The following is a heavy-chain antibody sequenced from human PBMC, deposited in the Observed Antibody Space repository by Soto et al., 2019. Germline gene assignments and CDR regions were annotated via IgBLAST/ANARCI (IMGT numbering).Heavy chain of an antibody. V-gene: IGHV3-23*01. D-gene: IGHD3-9*01. CDR1: GFTFSSYA. J-gene: IGHJ3*02. CDR2: ISGSGGST. CDR3: AKCGLRYSDILTGYYYDAFDI. Sequence: PGGSLRLSCAASGFTFSSYAMSWVRQAPGKGLEWVSAISGSGGSTYYADSVKGRFTISRDNSKNTLYLQMNSLRAEDTAVYYCAKCGLRYSDILTGYYYDAFDISGKGTRVTVPS.